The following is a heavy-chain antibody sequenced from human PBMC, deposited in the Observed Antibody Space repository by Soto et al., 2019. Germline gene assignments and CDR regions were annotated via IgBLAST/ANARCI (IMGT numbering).Heavy chain of an antibody. Sequence: ESGGGVVQPGRSLRLSCAASGFTFRSYGMHWVRQAPGKGLEWVAVISYDGSNKYYAGSVKGRFTISRDNSKNTLYLQMNSLRAEDTAVYYCAKDRYDYIWGSYRNLDYWGQGTLVTVSS. J-gene: IGHJ4*02. D-gene: IGHD3-16*02. CDR3: AKDRYDYIWGSYRNLDY. CDR1: GFTFRSYG. CDR2: ISYDGSNK. V-gene: IGHV3-30*18.